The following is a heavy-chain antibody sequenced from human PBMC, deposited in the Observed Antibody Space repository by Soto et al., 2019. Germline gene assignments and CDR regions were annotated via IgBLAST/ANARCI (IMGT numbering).Heavy chain of an antibody. CDR3: ATRSPAFDF. CDR2: IIPIFGTA. J-gene: IGHJ4*02. V-gene: IGHV1-69*05. CDR1: GGTFSSYA. Sequence: SVKVSCKASGGTFSSYAISWVRQAPGQGLEWMGGIIPIFGTANYAQKFQGRVTMTTDTSTSTAYMELRSLRSDDTAVYYCATRSPAFDFWGQGTLVIVSS.